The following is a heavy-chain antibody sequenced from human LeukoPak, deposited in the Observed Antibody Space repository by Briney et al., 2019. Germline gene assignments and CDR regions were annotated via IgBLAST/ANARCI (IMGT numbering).Heavy chain of an antibody. Sequence: PGGSLRLSCAASGFTFSSYSMNWVRRAPGKGLEWVSSISSSSSYIYYADSVKGRFTISRDNAKNSLYLQMNSLRAEDTAVYYCARGLGNWFDPWGRGTLVTVSS. J-gene: IGHJ5*02. CDR3: ARGLGNWFDP. V-gene: IGHV3-21*01. CDR2: ISSSSSYI. CDR1: GFTFSSYS.